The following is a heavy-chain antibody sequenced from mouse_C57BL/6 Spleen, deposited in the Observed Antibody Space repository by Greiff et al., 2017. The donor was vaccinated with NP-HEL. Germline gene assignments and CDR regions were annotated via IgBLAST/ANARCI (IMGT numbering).Heavy chain of an antibody. J-gene: IGHJ4*01. V-gene: IGHV2-6*03. D-gene: IGHD1-1*01. CDR1: GFSLTSYG. Sequence: VKLQESGPGLVAPSQSLSITCTVSGFSLTSYGVHWVRQPPGKGLEWLVVIWSDGSTTYNSALKSRLSISKDNSKSQVFLKMNSLQTDDTAMYYCARGPLYGSSYGYYAMDYWGQGTSVTVSS. CDR2: IWSDGST. CDR3: ARGPLYGSSYGYYAMDY.